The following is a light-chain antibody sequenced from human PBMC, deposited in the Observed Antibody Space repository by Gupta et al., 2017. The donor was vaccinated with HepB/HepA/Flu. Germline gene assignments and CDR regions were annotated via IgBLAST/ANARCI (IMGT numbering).Light chain of an antibody. CDR2: DVT. Sequence: QSALAQPASVSGSPGPTITISCTGSSYDVGAYNFVSWYQQHPGKAPRLIIYDVTNRPSGVSTRFSGSKSGNTASLTISGLQAEDEADYYCCSYVATNTGVFGGGTKLTV. CDR3: CSYVATNTGV. CDR1: SYDVGAYNF. V-gene: IGLV2-14*03. J-gene: IGLJ3*02.